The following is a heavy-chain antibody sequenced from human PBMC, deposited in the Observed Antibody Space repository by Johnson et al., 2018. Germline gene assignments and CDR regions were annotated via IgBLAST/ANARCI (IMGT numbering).Heavy chain of an antibody. CDR2: MNPNSGNT. D-gene: IGHD2-21*01. Sequence: QVQLVQSGAEVKKPGASVKVSCKASGYTFISYDINWVRQATGQGLEWMGWMNPNSGNTGYAQKFQGRVTMTRNTSVRTAYMELSRLRSEDKAVYFCAREVVVGGSIGFKIWAQGTLVTVTS. CDR3: AREVVVGGSIGFKI. J-gene: IGHJ3*02. V-gene: IGHV1-8*01. CDR1: GYTFISYD.